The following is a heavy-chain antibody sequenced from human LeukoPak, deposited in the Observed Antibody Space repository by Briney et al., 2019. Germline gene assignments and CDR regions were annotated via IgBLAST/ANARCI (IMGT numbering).Heavy chain of an antibody. V-gene: IGHV4-59*01. CDR3: VRWSENYWAFDY. CDR1: GASITGYY. CDR2: VHHTGST. Sequence: ETLSLTCTVSGASITGYYWNWIRQPPGKGLEWIGYVHHTGSTNSNPSLKSRVTKSVDTSKNQVFLRLTSVTAADTAVYYCVRWSENYWAFDYWGQGTLVTVSS. J-gene: IGHJ4*02. D-gene: IGHD3-3*01.